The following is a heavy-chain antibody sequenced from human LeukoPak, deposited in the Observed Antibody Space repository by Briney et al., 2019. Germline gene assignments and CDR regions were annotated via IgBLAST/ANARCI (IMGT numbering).Heavy chain of an antibody. CDR3: ARVGYNWNDDYYFDY. CDR1: GYTFTSYG. CDR2: ISAYNGNT. V-gene: IGHV1-18*04. D-gene: IGHD1-1*01. Sequence: GASVKVSCKASGYTFTSYGISWVRQAPGQGLEWMGWISAYNGNTNYAQKLQGRVTMTTDTSTSTAYMELRSLRSDDTAVYYCARVGYNWNDDYYFDYRGQGTLVTVSS. J-gene: IGHJ4*02.